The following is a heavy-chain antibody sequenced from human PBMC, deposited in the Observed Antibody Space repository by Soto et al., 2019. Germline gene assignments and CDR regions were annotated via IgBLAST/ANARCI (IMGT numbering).Heavy chain of an antibody. J-gene: IGHJ3*02. CDR2: ISASGTTI. D-gene: IGHD1-26*01. Sequence: GGSLRLSCAASGFTFSDYYMSWIRQAPGKGLEWVSYISASGTTIYYADSVEGRFTISGDNAKNSLYLQMNSLRAEDTAVYYCAKVRWAVRDAFDIRGLGTMVTVSS. CDR3: AKVRWAVRDAFDI. V-gene: IGHV3-11*01. CDR1: GFTFSDYY.